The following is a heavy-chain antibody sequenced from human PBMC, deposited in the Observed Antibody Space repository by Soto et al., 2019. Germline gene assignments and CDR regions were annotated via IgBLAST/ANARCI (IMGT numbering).Heavy chain of an antibody. Sequence: EVQLVESGGGLVKPGGSLRLSCAASGFTFSTYSMHWVRQAPGKGLEWVSSISTTSTYIYYADSVKGRFTISTNNAKNSLFLQMNSLRAEDTAVYYCARDFKYDILTSHYGMDVLGQGTTVTVSS. CDR3: ARDFKYDILTSHYGMDV. CDR1: GFTFSTYS. CDR2: ISTTSTYI. J-gene: IGHJ6*02. V-gene: IGHV3-21*02. D-gene: IGHD3-9*01.